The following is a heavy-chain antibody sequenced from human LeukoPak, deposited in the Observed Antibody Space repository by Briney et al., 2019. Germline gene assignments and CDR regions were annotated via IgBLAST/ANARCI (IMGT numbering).Heavy chain of an antibody. Sequence: GGSLRLSCAASRFTFSRYGMHWVRQAPGKGLEWVAFIRYDGSNKEYADSVKGRFTISRDNSKNTLYLQMNSLRAEDTAVYYCARDRLHYGEYEKTFDYWGQGTLVTVSS. V-gene: IGHV3-30*02. CDR2: IRYDGSNK. D-gene: IGHD4-17*01. CDR3: ARDRLHYGEYEKTFDY. J-gene: IGHJ4*02. CDR1: RFTFSRYG.